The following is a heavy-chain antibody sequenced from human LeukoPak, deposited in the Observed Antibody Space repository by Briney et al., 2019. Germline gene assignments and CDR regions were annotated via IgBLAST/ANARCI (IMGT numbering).Heavy chain of an antibody. CDR2: IYHSGST. D-gene: IGHD6-13*01. J-gene: IGHJ4*02. CDR1: GGSISSGGYS. Sequence: SETLSLTCAVSGGSISSGGYSWSWIRQPPGKGLEWIGYIYHSGSTYYNPSLKSRVTISVDRSKNQFSLKLNSVTAADTAVYYCARGVSSSSWLSTRFFFDYWGQGTLVTVSS. V-gene: IGHV4-30-2*01. CDR3: ARGVSSSSWLSTRFFFDY.